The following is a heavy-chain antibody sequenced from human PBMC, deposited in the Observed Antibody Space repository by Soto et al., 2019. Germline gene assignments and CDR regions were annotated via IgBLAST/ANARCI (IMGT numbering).Heavy chain of an antibody. CDR1: GFTVSSNY. V-gene: IGHV3-23*01. CDR2: ISGSGGST. J-gene: IGHJ4*02. CDR3: AKSILTGYYTFDY. Sequence: GGSLRLSCAASGFTVSSNYMSWVRQAPGKGLEWVSVISGSGGSTYYADSVKGRFTISRDNSKNTLYLQMNSLRAEDTAVYYCAKSILTGYYTFDYWGQGTLVTVSS. D-gene: IGHD3-9*01.